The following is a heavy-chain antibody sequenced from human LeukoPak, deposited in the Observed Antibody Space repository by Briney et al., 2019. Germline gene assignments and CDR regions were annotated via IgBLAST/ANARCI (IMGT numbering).Heavy chain of an antibody. CDR1: GFTFSSYS. J-gene: IGHJ4*02. Sequence: GGSLRLSCAASGFTFSSYSMNWVRQAPGKGLEWVSSISSSSSYIYYADSVKGRFTISRDNAKNSLYLQMNSLRAEDTAVYYCARDALLLWFGDQRGYFDYWGQGTLVTVSS. V-gene: IGHV3-21*01. CDR3: ARDALLLWFGDQRGYFDY. CDR2: ISSSSSYI. D-gene: IGHD3-10*01.